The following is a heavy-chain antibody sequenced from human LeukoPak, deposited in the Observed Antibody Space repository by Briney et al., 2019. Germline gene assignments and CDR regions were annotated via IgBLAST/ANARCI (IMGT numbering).Heavy chain of an antibody. J-gene: IGHJ4*02. CDR3: AGEGGYGSGSYYFDY. CDR2: IYYSGST. V-gene: IGHV4-59*01. Sequence: SETLSLTCTVSGGSISSYYWSWIRQPPGKGLEWIGYIYYSGSTNYNPSLKSRVTISVDTSKNQFSLKLSSVTAADTAVYYCAGEGGYGSGSYYFDYWGQGTLVTVSS. D-gene: IGHD3-10*01. CDR1: GGSISSYY.